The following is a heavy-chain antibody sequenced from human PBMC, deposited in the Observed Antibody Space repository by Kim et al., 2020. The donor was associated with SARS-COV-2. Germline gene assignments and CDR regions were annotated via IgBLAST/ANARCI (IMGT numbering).Heavy chain of an antibody. V-gene: IGHV3-30*02. J-gene: IGHJ4*02. CDR3: AKQGSGSYSTHLDY. Sequence: ADRVKGPFTISRDKSKNTLYLQMTSLRAEDTAVYYCAKQGSGSYSTHLDYWGQGTLVTVSS. D-gene: IGHD3-10*01.